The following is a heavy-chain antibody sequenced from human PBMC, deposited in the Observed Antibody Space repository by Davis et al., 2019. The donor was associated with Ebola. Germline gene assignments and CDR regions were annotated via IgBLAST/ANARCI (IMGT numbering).Heavy chain of an antibody. CDR1: GGSISSYY. Sequence: MPGGSLRLSCTVSGGSISSYYWSWIRQHPGKGLEWIGYIYYSGSTYYNPSLKSRVTISVDTSKNQFSLKLSSVTAADTAVYYCAKSSRSSWYYFDYWGQGTLVTVSS. J-gene: IGHJ4*02. V-gene: IGHV4-59*06. CDR2: IYYSGST. CDR3: AKSSRSSWYYFDY. D-gene: IGHD6-13*01.